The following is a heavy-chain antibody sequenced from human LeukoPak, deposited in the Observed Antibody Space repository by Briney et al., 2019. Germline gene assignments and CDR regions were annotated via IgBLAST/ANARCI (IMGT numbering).Heavy chain of an antibody. D-gene: IGHD6-19*01. Sequence: ASVKVSCKASGYTFTSYGISWVRQAPGQGLEWMGWISAYNGNTNYAQNLQGRVTMTTDTSTSTAYMELRSLRSDDTAVYYCARVKRGIKFSPHALVAVADTKWGPNWFDPWGQGTLVTVSS. V-gene: IGHV1-18*01. J-gene: IGHJ5*02. CDR3: ARVKRGIKFSPHALVAVADTKWGPNWFDP. CDR1: GYTFTSYG. CDR2: ISAYNGNT.